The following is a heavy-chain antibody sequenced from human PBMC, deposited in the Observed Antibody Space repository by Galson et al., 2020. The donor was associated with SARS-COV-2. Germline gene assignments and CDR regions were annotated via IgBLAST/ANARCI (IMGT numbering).Heavy chain of an antibody. V-gene: IGHV3-53*04. CDR1: GVTVSSNY. D-gene: IGHD5-12*01. Sequence: GESLKISCAASGVTVSSNYMSWVRQAPGKGLEWVSVIYSGGRTFYTDPVKGRFTISRHNADNTLYLEMNNLRVEDTAVYYCARAYEEMSTSNWYVDLWGRGTPVTVSS. CDR3: ARAYEEMSTSNWYVDL. CDR2: IYSGGRT. J-gene: IGHJ2*01.